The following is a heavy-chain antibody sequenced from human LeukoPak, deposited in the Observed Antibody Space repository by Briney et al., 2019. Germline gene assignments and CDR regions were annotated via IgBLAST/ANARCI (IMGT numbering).Heavy chain of an antibody. D-gene: IGHD2-15*01. CDR3: ARNKCRVVPGLCYYMDV. J-gene: IGHJ6*03. V-gene: IGHV3-20*04. CDR1: GFTFDDYG. CDR2: INWNGGST. Sequence: GGSLRLSCAASGFTFDDYGMSWVRQAPGKGLEGVSGINWNGGSTGYADSVKGRFTISRDNAKNSLYLQMNSLRTEDTAVYYCARNKCRVVPGLCYYMDVWGKGTTVTVSS.